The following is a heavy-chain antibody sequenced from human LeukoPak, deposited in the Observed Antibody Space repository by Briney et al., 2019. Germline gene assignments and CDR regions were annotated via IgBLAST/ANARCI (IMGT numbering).Heavy chain of an antibody. V-gene: IGHV4-38-2*01. J-gene: IGHJ4*02. CDR3: ARRSTSRGLDY. D-gene: IGHD2-2*01. CDR2: IYHSGST. Sequence: SETLSLTCAVSGFSISSGSYWGWIRQPPGKGLEWIGSIYHSGSTYYSPSLKSRVTISVDTSKNRFSLKVSSVTAADTAVYYCARRSTSRGLDYWGQGTLVTVSS. CDR1: GFSISSGSY.